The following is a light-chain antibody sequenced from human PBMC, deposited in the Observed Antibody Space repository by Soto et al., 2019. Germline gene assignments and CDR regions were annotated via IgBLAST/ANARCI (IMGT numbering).Light chain of an antibody. CDR2: GNS. J-gene: IGLJ1*01. CDR1: GSNIGAGYD. CDR3: QSYASSMSAYV. Sequence: QSVLTQPPSVSGAPGQRVTISCTGSGSNIGAGYDLHWYQQLPGTAPKLLIYGNSNRPSGVPDRFSGSKSGTSASLAITGLQAEDEADYYCQSYASSMSAYVFGTGTKLTVL. V-gene: IGLV1-40*01.